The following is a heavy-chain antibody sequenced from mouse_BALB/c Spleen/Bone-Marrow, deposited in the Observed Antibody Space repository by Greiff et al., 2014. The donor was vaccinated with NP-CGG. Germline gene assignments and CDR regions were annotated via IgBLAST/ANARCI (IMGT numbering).Heavy chain of an antibody. Sequence: VNVVESGPGLVAPSQSLSITCTVSGFSLTNYGVHWVRQPPGKGLEWLGVIWAGGSTNYNSALMSRLSISKDNSKSQVFLKMNSLQTDDTAMYYCARVTSSAVGAMDYWGQGTSVTVSS. CDR2: IWAGGST. V-gene: IGHV2-9*02. D-gene: IGHD3-2*02. J-gene: IGHJ4*01. CDR3: ARVTSSAVGAMDY. CDR1: GFSLTNYG.